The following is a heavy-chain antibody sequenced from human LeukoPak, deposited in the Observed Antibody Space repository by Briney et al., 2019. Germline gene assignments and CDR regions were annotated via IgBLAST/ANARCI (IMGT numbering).Heavy chain of an antibody. Sequence: SETLSLTCTVSGGSISSYYWSWIRQPAGKGLEWIGRIYTSGSTNYNPSLKSRVTISVDTSKNQFSLKLSSVTAADTAVYYCARGRRYYYDSSGYYYYFDYWGQGTLVTVSS. V-gene: IGHV4-4*07. CDR3: ARGRRYYYDSSGYYYYFDY. CDR1: GGSISSYY. CDR2: IYTSGST. J-gene: IGHJ4*02. D-gene: IGHD3-22*01.